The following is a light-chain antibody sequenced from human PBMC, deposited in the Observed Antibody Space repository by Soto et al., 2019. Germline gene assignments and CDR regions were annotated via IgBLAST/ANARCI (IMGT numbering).Light chain of an antibody. V-gene: IGLV1-40*01. CDR1: SSNIGAGYD. Sequence: QPVLTQPPSGSGAPGQRVTISCTGSSSNIGAGYDVHWYQQLPGTAPKLLIYGNSNRPSGVPDRFSGSKSGTSASLAITGLQAKDEADYYCQSYDSSLSALYVFGTGTKLTVL. J-gene: IGLJ1*01. CDR3: QSYDSSLSALYV. CDR2: GNS.